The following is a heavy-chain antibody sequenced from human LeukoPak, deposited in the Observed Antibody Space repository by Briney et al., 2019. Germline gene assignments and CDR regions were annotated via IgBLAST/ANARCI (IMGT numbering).Heavy chain of an antibody. D-gene: IGHD6-19*01. Sequence: SQTLSLTCTVSGGSISSGGYYWSWIRQHPGKDLEWIGYIYYSGSTYYNPSLKSRVTISVGTSKNQFSLKLSSVTAADTAVYYCARGLFGSGWYIGWFDPWGQGTLVTVSS. CDR2: IYYSGST. J-gene: IGHJ5*02. V-gene: IGHV4-31*03. CDR1: GGSISSGGYY. CDR3: ARGLFGSGWYIGWFDP.